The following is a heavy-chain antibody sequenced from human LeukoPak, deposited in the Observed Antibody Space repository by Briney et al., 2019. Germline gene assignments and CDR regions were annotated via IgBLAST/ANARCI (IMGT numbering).Heavy chain of an antibody. CDR2: MNPHTGHT. CDR1: GYTFPNYD. J-gene: IGHJ6*03. Sequence: GASVKVSCKASGYTFPNYDTNWVRQATGQGLEWMGWMNPHTGHTGYAQKFQGRVTFTRNTSISTAFMDLGSLMSEDTAVYYCAGGDFWSGYSNYYYMDVWGKGTTVTVSS. V-gene: IGHV1-8*03. CDR3: AGGDFWSGYSNYYYMDV. D-gene: IGHD3-3*01.